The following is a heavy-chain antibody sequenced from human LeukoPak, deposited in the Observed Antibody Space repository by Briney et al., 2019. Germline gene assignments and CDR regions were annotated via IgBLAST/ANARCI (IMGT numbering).Heavy chain of an antibody. CDR1: GFTFSSYE. D-gene: IGHD1-26*01. CDR3: ARDLLRWELRMAFDI. Sequence: PGGSLRLSCAASGFTFSSYEMNWVRQAPGKGLEWVSYISSSGSTIYYADSVKGRFTISRDNAKNSLYLQMNSLRAEDTAVYYCARDLLRWELRMAFDIWGQGTMVTVSS. V-gene: IGHV3-48*03. J-gene: IGHJ3*02. CDR2: ISSSGSTI.